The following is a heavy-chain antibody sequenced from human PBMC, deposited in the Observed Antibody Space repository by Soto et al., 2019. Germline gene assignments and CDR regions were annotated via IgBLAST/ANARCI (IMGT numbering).Heavy chain of an antibody. J-gene: IGHJ4*02. Sequence: EVQLVESGGGLVQPGGSLRLSCVASGFTFRSSWMHWFRQAPGKGLVWVSRINSDASTKNYADYVEGRFTIARDNAENTLYLQMDSLTAEDTAVYYCARGPTGWYGYDYWGQGTLVTVSS. V-gene: IGHV3-74*01. CDR2: INSDASTK. CDR3: ARGPTGWYGYDY. D-gene: IGHD6-19*01. CDR1: GFTFRSSW.